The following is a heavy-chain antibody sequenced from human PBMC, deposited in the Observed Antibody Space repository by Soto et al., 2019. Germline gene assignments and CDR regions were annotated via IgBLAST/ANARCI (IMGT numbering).Heavy chain of an antibody. J-gene: IGHJ6*03. Sequence: PGGSLRLSCAASGFTFSSYSMNWVRQAPGKGLEWVSSISSSSSYIYYADSVKGRFTISRDNAKNSLYLQMNSLRAEDTAVYYCARSGAAPLDYYYYYMDVWGKGTTVTVSS. D-gene: IGHD2-15*01. CDR2: ISSSSSYI. CDR3: ARSGAAPLDYYYYYMDV. CDR1: GFTFSSYS. V-gene: IGHV3-21*01.